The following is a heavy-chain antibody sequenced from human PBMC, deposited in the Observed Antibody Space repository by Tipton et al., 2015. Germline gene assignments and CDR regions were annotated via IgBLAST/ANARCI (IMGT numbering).Heavy chain of an antibody. CDR1: GFSFNKYW. CDR2: ISASGQTT. Sequence: SLRLSCAASGFSFNKYWMHWVRQAPGKGLEWVSGISASGQTTYYADSVKGRFTISRDNSNNTLYLQMSSLRPEDTAVYYCAKQFLDADWGQGTPVTVSP. D-gene: IGHD1-1*01. V-gene: IGHV3-23*01. J-gene: IGHJ4*02. CDR3: AKQFLDAD.